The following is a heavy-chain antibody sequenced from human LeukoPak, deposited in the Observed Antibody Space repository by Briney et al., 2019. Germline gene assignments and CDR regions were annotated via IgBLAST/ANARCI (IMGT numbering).Heavy chain of an antibody. CDR3: ANFVVVPAAIIPYFDY. V-gene: IGHV3-21*04. D-gene: IGHD2-2*02. CDR2: ISSSSSYI. J-gene: IGHJ4*02. CDR1: GFTFSSYS. Sequence: GGSLRLSCAASGFTFSSYSMNWVRQAPGKGLEWVSSISSSSSYIYYADSVKGRFTISRDDSKNTLYLQMNSLRAEDTAVYYCANFVVVPAAIIPYFDYWGQGTLVTVSS.